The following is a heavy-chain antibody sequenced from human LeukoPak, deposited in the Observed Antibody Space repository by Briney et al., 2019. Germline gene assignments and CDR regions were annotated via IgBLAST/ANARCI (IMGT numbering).Heavy chain of an antibody. V-gene: IGHV3-30*18. CDR2: ISYDGSNK. Sequence: PGGSLRLSCAASGFTFSSYGMHWVRQAPGKGLEWVAVISYDGSNKYYADSVKGRFTISRDNSKNTLYLQMNSLRAEDTAVYYCAKVCTGYFDWLLENWIDYWGQGTLVTVSS. D-gene: IGHD3-9*01. J-gene: IGHJ4*02. CDR1: GFTFSSYG. CDR3: AKVCTGYFDWLLENWIDY.